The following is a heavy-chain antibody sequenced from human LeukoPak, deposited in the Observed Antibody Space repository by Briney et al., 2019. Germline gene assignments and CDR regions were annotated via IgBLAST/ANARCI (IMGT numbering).Heavy chain of an antibody. D-gene: IGHD3-10*01. J-gene: IGHJ4*02. CDR3: ARVGPTMVRGVIITPREANFDY. Sequence: SETLSLTCTVSGYSISSGYYWGWIRQPPGKGLEWIGSIYHSGSTYYNPSLKSRVTISVDTSKNQFSLKLSSVTAADTAVYYCARVGPTMVRGVIITPREANFDYWGQGTLVTVSS. CDR2: IYHSGST. CDR1: GYSISSGYY. V-gene: IGHV4-38-2*02.